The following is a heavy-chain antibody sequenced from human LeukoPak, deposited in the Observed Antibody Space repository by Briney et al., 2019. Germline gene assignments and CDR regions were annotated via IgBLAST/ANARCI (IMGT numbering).Heavy chain of an antibody. CDR3: ARYCSSAKCLDN. J-gene: IGHJ4*02. CDR1: GGSISTYY. CDR2: ISYSGST. Sequence: PSETLSLTCIVSGGSISTYYWSWIRQPPGKGLDWIGYISYSGSTNYNPSLKSRVTISVDTSKKQFSLKLSSVTAADTAVYYCARYCSSAKCLDNWGQGTLVTVSS. D-gene: IGHD2-2*01. V-gene: IGHV4-59*01.